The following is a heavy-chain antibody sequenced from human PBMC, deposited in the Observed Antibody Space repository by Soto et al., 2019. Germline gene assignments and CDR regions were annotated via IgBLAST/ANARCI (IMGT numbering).Heavy chain of an antibody. V-gene: IGHV4-34*01. J-gene: IGHJ4*01. D-gene: IGHD2-15*01. CDR1: GGSFSGYY. CDR3: AREEGYCSGGSCLNYFDY. CDR2: INHSGST. Sequence: QVQLQQWGAGLLKPSETLSLTCAVYGGSFSGYYWCWIRQPPGKGLEWIGEINHSGSTNYNPSLKSRVTISVDTSKNQFSLKLSSVTAADTAVYYCAREEGYCSGGSCLNYFDYWGHGTLVTVSS.